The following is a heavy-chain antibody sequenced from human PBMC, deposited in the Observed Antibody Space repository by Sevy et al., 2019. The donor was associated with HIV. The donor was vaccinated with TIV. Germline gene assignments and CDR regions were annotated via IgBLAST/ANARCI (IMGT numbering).Heavy chain of an antibody. CDR2: ISSGSSYT. Sequence: GGSLRLSCAASGFTFSAYYMSWIRQAPGKGLEWVSYISSGSSYTNYADSVKGRFTISRDNARNSLYLQMNSLRAEDTAVYYCAKDSRVYSSSHFDYWGQGIRVTVSS. J-gene: IGHJ4*02. V-gene: IGHV3-11*06. CDR1: GFTFSAYY. CDR3: AKDSRVYSSSHFDY. D-gene: IGHD6-13*01.